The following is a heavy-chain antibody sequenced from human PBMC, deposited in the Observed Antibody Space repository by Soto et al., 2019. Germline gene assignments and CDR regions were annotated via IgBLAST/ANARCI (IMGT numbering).Heavy chain of an antibody. J-gene: IGHJ5*02. CDR3: AREGRRVYSGYDWLDP. CDR1: GGTFSSYA. V-gene: IGHV1-69*13. Sequence: ASVKVSCKASGGTFSSYAISWVRQAPGQGLEWMGGIIPIFGTANYAQKFQGRVTTTADESTSTAYMELSSLRSEDTAVYYCAREGRRVYSGYDWLDPWGQGTLVTVSS. D-gene: IGHD5-12*01. CDR2: IIPIFGTA.